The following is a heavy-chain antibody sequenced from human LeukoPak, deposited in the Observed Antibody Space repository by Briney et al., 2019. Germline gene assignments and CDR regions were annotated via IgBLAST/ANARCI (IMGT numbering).Heavy chain of an antibody. V-gene: IGHV3-30*03. CDR3: ARDLDYYGMDV. J-gene: IGHJ6*02. CDR1: GFTFSNVW. CDR2: ISYDGSNK. Sequence: GGSLRLSCAASGFTFSNVWMSWVRQAPGKGLEWVAVISYDGSNKYYADSVKGRFTISRDNSKNTLYLQMNSLRAEDTAVYYCARDLDYYGMDVWGQGTTVTVSS.